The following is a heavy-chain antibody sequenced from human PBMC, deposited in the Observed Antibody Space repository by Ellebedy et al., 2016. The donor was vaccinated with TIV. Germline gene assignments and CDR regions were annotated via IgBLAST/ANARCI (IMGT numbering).Heavy chain of an antibody. J-gene: IGHJ4*02. CDR1: GYTFSTYW. Sequence: GESLKISCQVFGYTFSTYWIGWVRQMPGKGLEWMGNIYPGDSDTRYSPSFQGQVTISADKSINTAYLQRSSLKASDTAMYYCARFDYGAAWGFDYWGQGTLVTVSS. CDR3: ARFDYGAAWGFDY. V-gene: IGHV5-51*01. CDR2: IYPGDSDT. D-gene: IGHD4/OR15-4a*01.